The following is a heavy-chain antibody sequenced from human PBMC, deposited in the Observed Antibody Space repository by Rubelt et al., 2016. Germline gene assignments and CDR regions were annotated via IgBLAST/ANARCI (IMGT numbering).Heavy chain of an antibody. J-gene: IGHJ6*02. V-gene: IGHV3-30*18. CDR2: ISHDGSKK. D-gene: IGHD1-14*01. CDR1: GFSFRNYS. Sequence: GFSFRNYSIHWVRQAPGKGLEWVAIISHDGSKKYYADSVKGRFTISRDNSKNTLSLRMNSLRTDDTAIYYCAKLTSGIRGGMDVWGQGTTVTVSS. CDR3: AKLTSGIRGGMDV.